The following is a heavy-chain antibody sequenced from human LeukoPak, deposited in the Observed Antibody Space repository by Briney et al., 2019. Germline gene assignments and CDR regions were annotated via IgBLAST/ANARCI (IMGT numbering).Heavy chain of an antibody. D-gene: IGHD3-10*01. V-gene: IGHV1-18*01. CDR2: ISAYNGNT. CDR3: ARRQYYGSGSYYYYYMDV. J-gene: IGHJ6*03. Sequence: ASVKVSCKASGGTFSSYAISWVRQAPGQGLEWMGWISAYNGNTNYAQKLQGRVTMTTDTSTSTAYMELRSLRSDDTAVYYCARRQYYGSGSYYYYYMDVWGKGTAVTVSS. CDR1: GGTFSSYA.